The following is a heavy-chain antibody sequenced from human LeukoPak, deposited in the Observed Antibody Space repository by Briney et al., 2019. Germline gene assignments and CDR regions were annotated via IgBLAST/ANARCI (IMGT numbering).Heavy chain of an antibody. CDR3: ASAPRYYDSSGVVRINGMDV. V-gene: IGHV4-4*02. Sequence: SGTLSLTCVVSGDSLSSGYWWSWVRQPPGKGLEWIGEIFHSGSTNYNPSLKSRVTISVDTSKNQFSLKLSSVTAADTAVYYCASAPRYYDSSGVVRINGMDVWGQGTTVTVSS. CDR2: IFHSGST. CDR1: GDSLSSGYW. D-gene: IGHD3-22*01. J-gene: IGHJ6*02.